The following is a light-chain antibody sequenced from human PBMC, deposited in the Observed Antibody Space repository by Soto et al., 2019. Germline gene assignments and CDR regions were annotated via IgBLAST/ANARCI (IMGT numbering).Light chain of an antibody. CDR2: EGS. V-gene: IGLV2-23*01. Sequence: QSVLTQPASVSGSPGQSITVSCTGTSTDVETYNLVSWYQHHPGKAPKLIIYEGSKRPSGVSNRFSGSQSGNTASLTISGLQAEDEDDYYCCSYAISSHVLFGGGTKLTVL. CDR1: STDVETYNL. J-gene: IGLJ2*01. CDR3: CSYAISSHVL.